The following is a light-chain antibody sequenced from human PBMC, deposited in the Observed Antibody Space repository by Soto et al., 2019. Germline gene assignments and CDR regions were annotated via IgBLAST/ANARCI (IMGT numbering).Light chain of an antibody. CDR2: DVS. CDR3: SSYTSSSTSVV. CDR1: SSDVGGYNY. Sequence: QSALTQPASVSGSPGQSITISCTGTSSDVGGYNYVSWYQQYPGKAPKLMIYDVSKRPSGVSNRFSGSKSGNTASLTISGLQAEHEADYYCSSYTSSSTSVVFGGGTKLTVL. J-gene: IGLJ2*01. V-gene: IGLV2-14*01.